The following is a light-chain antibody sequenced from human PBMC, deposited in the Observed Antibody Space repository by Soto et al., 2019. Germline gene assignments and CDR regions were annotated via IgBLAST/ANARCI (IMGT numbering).Light chain of an antibody. V-gene: IGLV2-14*01. CDR2: EVS. Sequence: QSVLTQPASVSGSPGQSITISCTGTSSDVATYNSVSWYQQHPGKAPKLMIFEVSDRPSGVSNRFSGSKSGDTASLTISGLQAEDEADYYCSSYTSVNTLVFGGGTKVTVL. CDR1: SSDVATYNS. CDR3: SSYTSVNTLV. J-gene: IGLJ2*01.